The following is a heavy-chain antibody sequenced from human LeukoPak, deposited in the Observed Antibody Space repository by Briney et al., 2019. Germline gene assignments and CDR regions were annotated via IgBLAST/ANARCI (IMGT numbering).Heavy chain of an antibody. Sequence: PGGSLRLSCAASGFPVSSNYLSWLRQAPGRGLEGVSVIYSGGSTYYADSVKGRFTFSRDNSKNTLYLQMNSLRADDTAVYYCAGHSVLRSGYSFDYWGQGTLVTVSS. CDR3: AGHSVLRSGYSFDY. CDR1: GFPVSSNY. J-gene: IGHJ4*02. V-gene: IGHV3-53*01. D-gene: IGHD3-22*01. CDR2: IYSGGST.